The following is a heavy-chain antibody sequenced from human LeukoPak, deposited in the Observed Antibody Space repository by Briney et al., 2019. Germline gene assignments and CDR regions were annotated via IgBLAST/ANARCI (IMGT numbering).Heavy chain of an antibody. V-gene: IGHV3-11*01. CDR2: ISSSGSTI. J-gene: IGHJ4*02. Sequence: PGGSLRLSCAASGFTFSDYYMSWIRQAPGKGLEWVSYISSSGSTIYYADSVKGRFTISRDNAKNSLYLQMNSLRAEDTAVYYCARDLRYCSSTSCSYYFDYWGQGTLVTVSS. D-gene: IGHD2-2*01. CDR1: GFTFSDYY. CDR3: ARDLRYCSSTSCSYYFDY.